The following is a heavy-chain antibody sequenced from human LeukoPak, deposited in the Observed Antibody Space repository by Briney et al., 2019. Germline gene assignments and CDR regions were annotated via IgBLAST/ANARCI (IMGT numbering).Heavy chain of an antibody. V-gene: IGHV4-39*01. D-gene: IGHD5-12*01. J-gene: IGHJ4*02. CDR2: IYYSGST. CDR3: ARQHSGFIHGDY. Sequence: SETLSLTCTVSGDSINSYYWGWIRQPPGKGLEWIGSIYYSGSTYYNPSLKSRVTISVDTSKNQFSLKLSSVTAADTAVYYCARQHSGFIHGDYWGQGTLVTVSS. CDR1: GDSINSYY.